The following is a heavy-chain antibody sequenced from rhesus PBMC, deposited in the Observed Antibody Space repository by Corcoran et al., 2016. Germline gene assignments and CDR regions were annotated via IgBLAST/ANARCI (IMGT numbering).Heavy chain of an antibody. J-gene: IGHJ4*01. V-gene: IGHV4S5*01. Sequence: QVQLEESGPGLVKPLETLSLTCAVSGGSISGYYWNWIRQPPGKGLEWIGCFGGSSGSNDSNPSLKSRVTNSTATSKSQLSLRRSSGTAADTAVYYCAREGNTVTTGYFDYWGQGVLVTVSS. CDR2: FGGSSGSN. CDR1: GGSISGYY. D-gene: IGHD4-23*01. CDR3: AREGNTVTTGYFDY.